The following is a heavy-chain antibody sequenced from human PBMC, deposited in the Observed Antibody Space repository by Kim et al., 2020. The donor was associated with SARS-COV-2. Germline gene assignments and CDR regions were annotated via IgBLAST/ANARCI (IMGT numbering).Heavy chain of an antibody. J-gene: IGHJ3*02. CDR2: IYYSGST. D-gene: IGHD2-21*02. Sequence: SETLSLTCTVSGGSISSSSYYWGCIRQPPGKGLEWIGSIYYSGSTYYNPSLKSRVTISVDTSKNQFSLKLSSVTAADTAVYYCAYCGGDCYDDAFDIWGQGTMVTVSS. V-gene: IGHV4-39*01. CDR3: AYCGGDCYDDAFDI. CDR1: GGSISSSSYY.